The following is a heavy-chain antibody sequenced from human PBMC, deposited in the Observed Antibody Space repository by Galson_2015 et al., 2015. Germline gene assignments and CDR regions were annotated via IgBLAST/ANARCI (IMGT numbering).Heavy chain of an antibody. J-gene: IGHJ5*02. Sequence: QSGAEVKKPGESLKISCKGSGYSFTSYWVGCVRQMPGKGLEWMGIIYPGDSDTRYSPSFQGQVTISADKSISTAYLQWSSLKASDTAMYYCARIAVAGTGANWFDPWGQGTLVTVSS. CDR1: GYSFTSYW. CDR2: IYPGDSDT. CDR3: ARIAVAGTGANWFDP. D-gene: IGHD6-19*01. V-gene: IGHV5-51*01.